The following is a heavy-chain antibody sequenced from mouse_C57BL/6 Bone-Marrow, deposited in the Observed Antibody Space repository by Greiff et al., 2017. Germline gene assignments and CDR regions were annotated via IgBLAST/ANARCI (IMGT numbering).Heavy chain of an antibody. CDR2: IHPNSGST. Sequence: QVHVKQPGAELVKPGASVKLSCKASGYTFTSYWMHWVKQRPGQGLEWIGMIHPNSGSTNYNEKFKSKATLTVDKSSSTAYMQLSSLTSEDSAVYYCARKDYSNPYWYFDVWGTGTTVTVSS. CDR3: ARKDYSNPYWYFDV. CDR1: GYTFTSYW. D-gene: IGHD2-5*01. J-gene: IGHJ1*03. V-gene: IGHV1-64*01.